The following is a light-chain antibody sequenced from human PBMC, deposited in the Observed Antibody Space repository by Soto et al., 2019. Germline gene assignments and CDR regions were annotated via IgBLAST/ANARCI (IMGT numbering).Light chain of an antibody. V-gene: IGKV1-12*01. CDR3: QQANSFPLT. Sequence: DIQMTQSPSHVSASVGDRVSITCRASQDIRSWLAWYQQRPGKAPKLLIYAATILQSGVPLRFSGSGSGTAFTLTISNLQPEDFASYFCQQANSFPLTFGGGTKVDIK. J-gene: IGKJ4*01. CDR2: AAT. CDR1: QDIRSW.